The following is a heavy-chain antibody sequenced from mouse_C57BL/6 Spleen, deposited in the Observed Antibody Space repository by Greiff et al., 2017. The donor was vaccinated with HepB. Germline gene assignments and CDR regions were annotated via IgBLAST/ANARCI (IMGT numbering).Heavy chain of an antibody. Sequence: QVQLKQSGAELVRPGTSVKVSCKASGYAFTNYLIEWVKQRPGQGLEWIGVINPGSGGTNYNEKFKGEATLTADKSSSTAYMQLSSLTSEDSAVYFCARLGIYYGKVDYWGQGTSVTVSS. J-gene: IGHJ4*01. D-gene: IGHD2-1*01. CDR3: ARLGIYYGKVDY. CDR1: GYAFTNYL. V-gene: IGHV1-54*01. CDR2: INPGSGGT.